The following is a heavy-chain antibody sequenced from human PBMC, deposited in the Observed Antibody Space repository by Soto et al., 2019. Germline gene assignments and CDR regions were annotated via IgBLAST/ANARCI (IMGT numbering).Heavy chain of an antibody. J-gene: IGHJ4*02. CDR3: ARFLRSGGSNFLAY. V-gene: IGHV4-4*02. CDR2: IYHSGST. Sequence: AETLRLTCAVSGVSISSSNWWSWVRQPPGKGLEWIGDIYHSGSTNYNPSLKSRFTISVDTSKNQLSLKLSSVPAADTAVYYCARFLRSGGSNFLAYWGQGTRVTVSS. CDR1: GVSISSSNW. D-gene: IGHD6-19*01.